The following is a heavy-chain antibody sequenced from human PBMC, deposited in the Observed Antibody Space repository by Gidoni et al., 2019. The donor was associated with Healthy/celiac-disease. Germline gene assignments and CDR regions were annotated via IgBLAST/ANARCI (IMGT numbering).Heavy chain of an antibody. CDR2: INHSGST. D-gene: IGHD5-12*01. J-gene: IGHJ4*02. CDR1: VGSFSGYT. Sequence: QVQLQRWGAGLLKPSVTLSLTCAVYVGSFSGYTWRWIRQPPGKGLEWIGEINHSGSTNYNPSLKSRVTISVETAKYQFSLKLSSVTAADTAVYYCARGRGRGGGYVRGPGYYFDYWGQGTLVTVSS. V-gene: IGHV4-34*01. CDR3: ARGRGRGGGYVRGPGYYFDY.